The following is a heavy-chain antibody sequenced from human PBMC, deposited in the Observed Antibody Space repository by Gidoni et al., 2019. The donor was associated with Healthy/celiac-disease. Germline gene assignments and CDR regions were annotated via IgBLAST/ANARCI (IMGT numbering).Heavy chain of an antibody. Sequence: QVPLVESGGGVVQPGGSLRLSCAASGFTFRSYGMHWVRQAPGKGLGWVAFIRYDGSNKYYADAVKGRFTISRDNSKNTLYLQMNSLRAEDTAVYYCAKDIDYGPLPYYYGMDVWGQGTTVTVSS. D-gene: IGHD4-17*01. CDR1: GFTFRSYG. J-gene: IGHJ6*02. V-gene: IGHV3-30*02. CDR2: IRYDGSNK. CDR3: AKDIDYGPLPYYYGMDV.